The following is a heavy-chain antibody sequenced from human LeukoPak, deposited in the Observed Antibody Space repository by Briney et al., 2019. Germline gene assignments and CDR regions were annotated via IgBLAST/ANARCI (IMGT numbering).Heavy chain of an antibody. J-gene: IGHJ4*02. CDR3: ARFYAPEEHDPGWHEAH. Sequence: GGSLRLSCAASGFIFTDYWMHWVRQAPGKELVWVARIRGDGRATTYADSVKGRFTISRDNAMSTVFLQMKSLRAEDTGIYYCARFYAPEEHDPGWHEAHWGQGILVTVSS. V-gene: IGHV3-74*01. CDR1: GFIFTDYW. CDR2: IRGDGRAT. D-gene: IGHD3-16*01.